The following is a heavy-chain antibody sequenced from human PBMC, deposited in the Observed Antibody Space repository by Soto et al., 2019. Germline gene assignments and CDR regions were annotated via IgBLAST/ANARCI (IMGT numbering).Heavy chain of an antibody. CDR3: AAVGGLPRYY. Sequence: QLQLQESGSGLVKPSQTLSLTCAVSGGSISSGGYSWSWIRQPPGKGLEWIGYIYHSGSTYYNPSLKSRVTKSVDSSKTQFSLKLGSVTAADTAVYYCAAVGGLPRYYWGQGTLVTVSS. CDR1: GGSISSGGYS. V-gene: IGHV4-30-2*01. J-gene: IGHJ4*02. D-gene: IGHD5-12*01. CDR2: IYHSGST.